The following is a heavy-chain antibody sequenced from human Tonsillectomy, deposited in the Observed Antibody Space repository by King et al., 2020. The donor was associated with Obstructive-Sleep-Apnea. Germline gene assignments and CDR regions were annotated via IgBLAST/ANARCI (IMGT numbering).Heavy chain of an antibody. V-gene: IGHV3-49*03. CDR1: GFTFGDYV. CDR3: TRVAEQWLVLMSDY. Sequence: VQLVESGGGLVQPGRSLRLSCTASGFTFGDYVMSCFRQAPGKGLEWVGFIRSKAYGGTTEYAASVKGRFTISRDDSKSIAYLQMNSLKTEDTAVYYCTRVAEQWLVLMSDYWGQGTLVTVSS. J-gene: IGHJ4*02. CDR2: IRSKAYGGTT. D-gene: IGHD6-19*01.